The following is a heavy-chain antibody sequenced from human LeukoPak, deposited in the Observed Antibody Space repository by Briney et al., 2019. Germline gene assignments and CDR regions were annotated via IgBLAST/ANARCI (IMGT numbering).Heavy chain of an antibody. J-gene: IGHJ4*02. CDR3: ARVYVWGSYRSSPSDY. D-gene: IGHD3-16*02. Sequence: ASVKVSCKASGYTFTSYGISWVRQAPGQGLEWMGWISAYNGNTNYAQKLQGRVTMTTDTSTSTAYMELSRLRSDDTAVYYCARVYVWGSYRSSPSDYWGQGTLVTVSS. V-gene: IGHV1-18*01. CDR1: GYTFTSYG. CDR2: ISAYNGNT.